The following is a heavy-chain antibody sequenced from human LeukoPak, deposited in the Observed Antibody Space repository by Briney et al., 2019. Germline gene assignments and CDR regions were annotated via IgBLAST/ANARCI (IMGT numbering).Heavy chain of an antibody. CDR3: AKEGLWYSSGWYSRYFDY. Sequence: GGSLRLSCAASGFTFSSYGMHWVRQAPGKGLEWVAVISYDGSNKYYADSVKGRFTISRDNSKNTLYLQMNSLRAEDTAVYYCAKEGLWYSSGWYSRYFDYWGQGTLATVSS. CDR2: ISYDGSNK. CDR1: GFTFSSYG. V-gene: IGHV3-30*18. J-gene: IGHJ4*02. D-gene: IGHD6-19*01.